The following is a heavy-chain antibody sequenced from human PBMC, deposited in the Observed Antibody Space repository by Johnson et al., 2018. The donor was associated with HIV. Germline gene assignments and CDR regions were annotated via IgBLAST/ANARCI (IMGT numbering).Heavy chain of an antibody. V-gene: IGHV3-7*01. Sequence: VQLVESGGGVVQPGRSLRLSCAASGFTFSSFWMTWVRQAPGKGLEWVANINVDGSQTFYFDSVQGRFTISRDNVNNSVFLLLNNLRVEDTAVYFCVRAHLIYPKNAYDMWGPGTMVTVSS. CDR1: GFTFSSFW. D-gene: IGHD3-16*02. CDR2: INVDGSQT. J-gene: IGHJ3*02. CDR3: VRAHLIYPKNAYDM.